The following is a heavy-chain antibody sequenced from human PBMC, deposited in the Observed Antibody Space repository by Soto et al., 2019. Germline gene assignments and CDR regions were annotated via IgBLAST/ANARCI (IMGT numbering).Heavy chain of an antibody. D-gene: IGHD3-9*01. V-gene: IGHV4-30-4*01. CDR1: GGSISSGDYY. J-gene: IGHJ3*02. CDR3: ASGDYDITSAAFDI. Sequence: PSETLSLTSTVSGGSISSGDYYWIWIRQPPGKGLEWIGYIYYSGSTYYNPSLKSGVTISVDTSKNQFSLKLNSVTAADTAVYYCASGDYDITSAAFDIWGRGTMVTVSS. CDR2: IYYSGST.